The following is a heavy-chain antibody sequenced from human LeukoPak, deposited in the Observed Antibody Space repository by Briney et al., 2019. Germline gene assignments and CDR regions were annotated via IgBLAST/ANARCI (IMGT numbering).Heavy chain of an antibody. V-gene: IGHV4-34*01. CDR1: GGSFSGYY. J-gene: IGHJ5*02. Sequence: SETLSLTCAVYGGSFSGYYWSWIRQPPGKGLEWIGEINHSGSTNYNPSLKSRVTISVDTSKNQFSLKLSSVTAADTAVYYCARGLSRRDNIKRRYRWFDPWGQGTLVTVSS. CDR3: ARGLSRRDNIKRRYRWFDP. D-gene: IGHD1-1*01. CDR2: INHSGST.